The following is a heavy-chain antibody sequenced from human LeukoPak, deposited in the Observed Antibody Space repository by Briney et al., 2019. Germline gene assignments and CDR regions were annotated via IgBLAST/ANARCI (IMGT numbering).Heavy chain of an antibody. CDR1: GFTFSSYA. Sequence: GGSLRLSCAASGFTFSSYAMSWVRQAPGKGLEWVSAISGSGGSTYYADSVKGRFTISRDNSKNTLYLQMNSLRAEDTAVYYCARVLYDSSGYSSYYFDYWGQGTLVTVSS. CDR3: ARVLYDSSGYSSYYFDY. V-gene: IGHV3-23*01. J-gene: IGHJ4*02. D-gene: IGHD3-22*01. CDR2: ISGSGGST.